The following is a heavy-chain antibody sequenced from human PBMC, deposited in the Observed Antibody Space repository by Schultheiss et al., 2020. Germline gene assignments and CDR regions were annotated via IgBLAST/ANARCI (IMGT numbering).Heavy chain of an antibody. J-gene: IGHJ6*03. D-gene: IGHD3-22*01. CDR3: ARAYDSSGYYYYYYMDV. CDR2: IYHSGST. Sequence: SETLSLTCTVSGGSISSYYWGWIRQPPGKGLEWIGEIYHSGSTYYNPSLKSRVTISVDTSKNQFSLKLSSVTAADTAVYYCARAYDSSGYYYYYYMDVWGKGTTVTVSS. V-gene: IGHV4-59*01. CDR1: GGSISSYY.